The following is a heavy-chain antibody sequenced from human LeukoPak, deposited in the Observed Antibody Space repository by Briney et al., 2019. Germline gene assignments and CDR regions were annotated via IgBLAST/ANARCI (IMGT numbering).Heavy chain of an antibody. D-gene: IGHD2-8*02. J-gene: IGHJ4*02. CDR3: VRGRGDTGLKFFDY. V-gene: IGHV3-21*04. CDR1: GFTFSSYG. CDR2: IRSSSTVI. Sequence: GGSLRLSCAASGFTFSSYGMHWVRPAPGEGLEWVSSIRSSSTVIYYAVSVAGRFTISRDNAKDSLYLQMISLRVEDTGIYYCVRGRGDTGLKFFDYWGQGTLVTVSS.